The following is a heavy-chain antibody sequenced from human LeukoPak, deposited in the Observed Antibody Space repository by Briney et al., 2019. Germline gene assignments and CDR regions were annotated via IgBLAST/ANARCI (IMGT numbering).Heavy chain of an antibody. V-gene: IGHV3-30*02. J-gene: IGHJ4*02. CDR2: IRYDGSNK. CDR3: AKDGWESGVFDY. Sequence: PSGSLRLSCAASGFTFSSYGMHWVRQAPGKGLEWVALIRYDGSNKYYADSVKGRFTISRDNPKNTLYLQMNSLRAEYTAVYYCAKDGWESGVFDYWGQGTLATVSS. CDR1: GFTFSSYG. D-gene: IGHD1-26*01.